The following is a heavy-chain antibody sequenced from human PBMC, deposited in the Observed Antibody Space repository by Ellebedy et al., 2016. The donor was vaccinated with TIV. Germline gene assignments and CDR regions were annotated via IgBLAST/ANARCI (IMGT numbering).Heavy chain of an antibody. J-gene: IGHJ6*02. CDR1: GGPITHPNHF. CDR2: TYYDGSA. Sequence: SETLSLXCTVSGGPITHPNHFWTWIRQLPGTGLEWIGYTYYDGSASYNPSLKDRVTISVDTSKSQFSLSLTSVTAADTAVYYCARDLIPAAMGMDVWGQGTTVTVSS. V-gene: IGHV4-31*03. CDR3: ARDLIPAAMGMDV. D-gene: IGHD2-2*01.